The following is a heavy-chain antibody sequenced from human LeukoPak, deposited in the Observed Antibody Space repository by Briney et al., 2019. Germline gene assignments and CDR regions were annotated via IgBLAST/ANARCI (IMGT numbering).Heavy chain of an antibody. J-gene: IGHJ4*02. V-gene: IGHV1-18*01. CDR1: GYTFTSYG. CDR3: ATVDKSGSGSYYYFDY. CDR2: ISAYNGNT. D-gene: IGHD1-26*01. Sequence: LGASVKVSCKASGYTFTSYGISWVRQAPGQGLEWMGWISAYNGNTNYAQKLQGRVTMTTDTSTSTAYMELRSLRSDDTAVYYCATVDKSGSGSYYYFDYWGQGTLVTVSS.